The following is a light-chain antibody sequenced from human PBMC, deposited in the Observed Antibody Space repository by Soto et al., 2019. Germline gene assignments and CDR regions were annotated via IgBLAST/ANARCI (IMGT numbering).Light chain of an antibody. J-gene: IGKJ2*03. Sequence: DIQMTQSPSTLSASVGDRVTITCRSSQSISFWLAWYQQKPGKAPKLLIYDASTLYSGVPSRFSGSRSGTEFTLTISSLQPDDFASYYCQQYNSFAAYSLGQGTMLEI. CDR3: QQYNSFAAYS. CDR1: QSISFW. V-gene: IGKV1-5*01. CDR2: DAS.